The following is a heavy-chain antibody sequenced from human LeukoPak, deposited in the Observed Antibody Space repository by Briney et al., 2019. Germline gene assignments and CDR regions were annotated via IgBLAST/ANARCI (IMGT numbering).Heavy chain of an antibody. CDR3: ARSQGYYDSSGYYYPYYFDY. V-gene: IGHV3-53*01. CDR1: GFTVSSNY. D-gene: IGHD3-22*01. Sequence: GGSLRLSCAASGFTVSSNYMSWVRQAPGKGLEWVSIIYSGGSTYYADSVKGRFTISRDNSKNTLYLQMNSLRAEDTAVYYCARSQGYYDSSGYYYPYYFDYWDQGTLVTVSS. CDR2: IYSGGST. J-gene: IGHJ4*02.